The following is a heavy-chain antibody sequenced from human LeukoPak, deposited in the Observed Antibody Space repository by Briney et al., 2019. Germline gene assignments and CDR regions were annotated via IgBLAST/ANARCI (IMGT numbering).Heavy chain of an antibody. D-gene: IGHD2-21*02. CDR3: ARVVGVTNHFDY. CDR1: GYTFTSYD. V-gene: IGHV1-8*01. Sequence: SVKVSCKASGYTFTSYDINWVRQATGQGLEWMGWMNPNSGNTGYAQKLQGRVTMTRNTSISTAYMELSSLRSEDTAVYYCARVVGVTNHFDYWGQGTLVTVSS. J-gene: IGHJ4*02. CDR2: MNPNSGNT.